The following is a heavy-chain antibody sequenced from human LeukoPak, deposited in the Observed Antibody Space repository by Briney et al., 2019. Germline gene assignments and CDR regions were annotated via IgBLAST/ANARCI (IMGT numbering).Heavy chain of an antibody. V-gene: IGHV4-34*01. J-gene: IGHJ5*02. D-gene: IGHD1-26*01. CDR2: INHSGST. CDR1: GGSFSGYY. CDR3: ARGLRPPNSYSGSYLRWFDP. Sequence: PSETLSLTCAVYGGSFSGYYWSWIRQPPGKGLEWIGEINHSGSTNYNPSLKSRVTISVDTSKNQFSLKLSSVTAADTAVYYCARGLRPPNSYSGSYLRWFDPWGQGTLVTVSS.